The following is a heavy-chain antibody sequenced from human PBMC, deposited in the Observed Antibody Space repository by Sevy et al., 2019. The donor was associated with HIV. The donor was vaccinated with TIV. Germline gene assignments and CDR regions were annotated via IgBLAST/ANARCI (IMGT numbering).Heavy chain of an antibody. D-gene: IGHD1-7*01. CDR3: ARDAGGGTTNSGMDV. CDR2: VYPNRGGT. CDR1: GYTFTGDY. V-gene: IGHV1-2*06. Sequence: ASVKVSCKASGYTFTGDYLHWVRQAPGQGLEWMGRVYPNRGGTNYAQKFQDRVTMTRDTSISTAYMELNRLRSDDTAVYYCARDAGGGTTNSGMDVWGQGTTVTVSS. J-gene: IGHJ6*02.